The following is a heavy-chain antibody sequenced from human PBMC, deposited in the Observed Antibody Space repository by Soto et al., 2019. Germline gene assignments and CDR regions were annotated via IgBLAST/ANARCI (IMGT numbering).Heavy chain of an antibody. J-gene: IGHJ4*02. D-gene: IGHD3-10*01. CDR2: IYSSGAT. Sequence: PSETLPLTCTFFGGSSGGFYWSWVRPPAGKGLEWIGRIYSSGATKYNPSLRNRVTMSVDTSTDQYSLNLASMTAADTAVYFCARGGGFDSFDDWGQGILVTVSS. V-gene: IGHV4-4*07. CDR3: ARGGGFDSFDD. CDR1: GGSSGGFY.